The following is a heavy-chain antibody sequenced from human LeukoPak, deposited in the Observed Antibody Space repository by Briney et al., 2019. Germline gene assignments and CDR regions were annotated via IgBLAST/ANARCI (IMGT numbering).Heavy chain of an antibody. CDR3: ARVVYDYVWGSYRPPYFDY. CDR1: GFTFSSYS. D-gene: IGHD3-16*02. CDR2: ISSSSSYI. Sequence: GGSLRLSCAASGFTFSSYSMNWVRQAPGKGLEWVSSISSSSSYIYYADSVKGRYTISRDNAKNPLYLQMNSLRAEDTAVYYCARVVYDYVWGSYRPPYFDYWGQGTLVTVSS. J-gene: IGHJ4*02. V-gene: IGHV3-21*01.